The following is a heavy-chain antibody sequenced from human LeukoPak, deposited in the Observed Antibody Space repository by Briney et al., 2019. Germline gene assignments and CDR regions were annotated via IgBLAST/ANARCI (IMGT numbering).Heavy chain of an antibody. D-gene: IGHD2-2*01. CDR2: MNPNSGNT. V-gene: IGHV1-8*03. Sequence: GASVKVSCKASGYTFTSYGINWVRQATGQGLEWMGWMNPNSGNTGYAQKFQGRVTITRNTSISTAYMELSSLRSEDTAVYYCARVAYGSSTSCPLGSWGQGTLVTVSS. J-gene: IGHJ4*02. CDR1: GYTFTSYG. CDR3: ARVAYGSSTSCPLGS.